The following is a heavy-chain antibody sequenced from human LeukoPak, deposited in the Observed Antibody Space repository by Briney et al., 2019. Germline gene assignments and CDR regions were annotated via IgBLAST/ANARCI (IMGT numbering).Heavy chain of an antibody. V-gene: IGHV3-23*01. D-gene: IGHD3-9*01. J-gene: IGHJ4*02. Sequence: PPGGSLRLSCAASGFTFSSYAMSWVRQAPGKGLEWVSAISGSGGSTYYADSVKGRFTISRDNSKNTLYLQMNSLRAEDTAVYYCAKYLIPQNYDMLTGSYTGPLDYWGQGTLVTVSS. CDR2: ISGSGGST. CDR3: AKYLIPQNYDMLTGSYTGPLDY. CDR1: GFTFSSYA.